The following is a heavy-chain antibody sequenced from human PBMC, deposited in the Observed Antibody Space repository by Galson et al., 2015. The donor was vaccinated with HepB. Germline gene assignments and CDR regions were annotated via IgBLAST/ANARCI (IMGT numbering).Heavy chain of an antibody. CDR2: INAGNGNT. Sequence: SVKVSCKASGYTFTSYAMHWVRQAPGQRLEWMGWINAGNGNTKYSQKFQGRVTITRDTSASTAYMELSSLRSEDTAVYYCAREDYQIGRALDIWGQGTMVTVSS. V-gene: IGHV1-3*01. CDR1: GYTFTSYA. CDR3: AREDYQIGRALDI. D-gene: IGHD2-2*01. J-gene: IGHJ3*02.